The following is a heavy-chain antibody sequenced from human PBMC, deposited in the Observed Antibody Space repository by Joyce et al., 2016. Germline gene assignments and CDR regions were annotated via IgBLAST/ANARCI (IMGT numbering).Heavy chain of an antibody. CDR1: GFRMKSYG. Sequence: QVQLMESGGGVVQPGTSLRLSCRTSGFRMKSYGMHWVRQAPGKGLEWVAVIWHDGKNKYDADSVKGRFTVSRDNSKNTLSLEMSSLRADDTAVYHCARDRGSDDPIDYWGQGTLVTVSS. D-gene: IGHD2-15*01. CDR2: IWHDGKNK. CDR3: ARDRGSDDPIDY. V-gene: IGHV3-33*01. J-gene: IGHJ4*02.